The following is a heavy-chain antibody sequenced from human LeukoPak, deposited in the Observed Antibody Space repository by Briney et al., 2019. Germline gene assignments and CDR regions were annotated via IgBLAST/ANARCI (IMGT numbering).Heavy chain of an antibody. Sequence: SETLSLTCTVSGYSISSGYYWGWIRQPPGKGLEWIGSIYHSGSTYYNPSLKGRVTISVDTSKNQFSLKLSSVTAADTAVYYCARVPMTTETTWWFDPWGQGTLVTVSS. V-gene: IGHV4-38-2*02. CDR3: ARVPMTTETTWWFDP. CDR1: GYSISSGYY. CDR2: IYHSGST. J-gene: IGHJ5*02. D-gene: IGHD4-17*01.